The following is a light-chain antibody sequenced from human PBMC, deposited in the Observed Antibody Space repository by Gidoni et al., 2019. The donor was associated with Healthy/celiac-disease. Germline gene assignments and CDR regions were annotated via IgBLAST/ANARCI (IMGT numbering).Light chain of an antibody. J-gene: IGKJ5*01. CDR3: QQYNNWPPNT. V-gene: IGKV3-15*01. CDR1: QSVSSN. Sequence: EIVMTQSPATLSVSPGERATLSCRASQSVSSNLAWYQQKPCQAPRLLIYGASTRATGIPASFSGSVSGTEFTLTISSLQSEDFAVYYCQQYNNWPPNTFGQGTRLEIK. CDR2: GAS.